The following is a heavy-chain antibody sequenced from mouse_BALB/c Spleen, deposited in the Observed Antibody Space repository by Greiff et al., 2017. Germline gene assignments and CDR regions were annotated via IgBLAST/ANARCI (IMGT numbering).Heavy chain of an antibody. CDR1: GFSLTGYG. CDR3: DRGFTTATDYYAMDY. Sequence: QVQLKESGPGLVAPSQSLSITCTVSGFSLTGYGVNWVRQPPGKGLEWLGMIWGDGSTDYNSALKSRLSISKDNSKSQVFLKMNSLQTDDTARYYCDRGFTTATDYYAMDYWGQGTSVTVSA. D-gene: IGHD1-2*01. J-gene: IGHJ4*01. V-gene: IGHV2-6-7*01. CDR2: IWGDGST.